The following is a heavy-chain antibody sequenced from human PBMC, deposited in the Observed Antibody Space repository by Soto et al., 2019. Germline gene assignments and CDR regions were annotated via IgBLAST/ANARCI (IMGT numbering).Heavy chain of an antibody. CDR2: IYYSGST. CDR1: GGSISSISYC. Sequence: SXTLSLTCTVSGGSISSISYCWCWIRQPPGKGLEWIGGIYYSGSTYYNPSLKSRVTISVDTSKNQFSLKLSSVTAADTAVYYCARIKDFWSGPVDYWGQGTLVTVSS. CDR3: ARIKDFWSGPVDY. D-gene: IGHD3-3*01. V-gene: IGHV4-39*01. J-gene: IGHJ4*02.